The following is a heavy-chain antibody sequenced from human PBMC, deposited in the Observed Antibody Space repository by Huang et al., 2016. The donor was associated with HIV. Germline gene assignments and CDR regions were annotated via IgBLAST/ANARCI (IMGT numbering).Heavy chain of an antibody. CDR1: GGSITGSSYY. D-gene: IGHD3-22*01. CDR2: IYYSGST. V-gene: IGHV4-39*01. Sequence: QLQLQGSGPGLVKPSETLSLPCTVSGGSITGSSYYWGWIRQAPGKGLEWVGSIYYSGSTDDNRARKGRVTVAIDTSKTQCSMKLSSETAADTAVYYCARHFSYYDSSGYTPWDAFDIWGQGTMVTVSS. CDR3: ARHFSYYDSSGYTPWDAFDI. J-gene: IGHJ3*02.